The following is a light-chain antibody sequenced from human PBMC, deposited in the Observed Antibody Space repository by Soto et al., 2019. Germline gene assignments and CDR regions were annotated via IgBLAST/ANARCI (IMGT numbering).Light chain of an antibody. J-gene: IGLJ1*01. CDR1: SSNIGTNA. CDR3: SSYTTTTLEV. V-gene: IGLV1-44*01. Sequence: QSVVTQPPSASGTPGQRVTISCSGSSSNIGTNAVNWCQQLPGTAPRLLIYSNDQRPPGVPDRFSGSKSGTSASLGISGLQSEDEADYFCSSYTTTTLEVFGTGTQLTVL. CDR2: SND.